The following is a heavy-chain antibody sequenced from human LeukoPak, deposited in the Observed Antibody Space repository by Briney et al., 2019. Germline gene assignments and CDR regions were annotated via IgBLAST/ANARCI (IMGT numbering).Heavy chain of an antibody. CDR1: GFTFSGSA. Sequence: PGGSLRLSCAASGFTFSGSAMHWVRQASGKGLEWVGRIRSKANSYATAYAASVKGRFTISRDDSKNTAYLQMNSLKTEDTAVYYCTRPNHYYCDSSVNWFDPWGQGTLVTVSS. V-gene: IGHV3-73*01. D-gene: IGHD3-22*01. J-gene: IGHJ5*02. CDR2: IRSKANSYAT. CDR3: TRPNHYYCDSSVNWFDP.